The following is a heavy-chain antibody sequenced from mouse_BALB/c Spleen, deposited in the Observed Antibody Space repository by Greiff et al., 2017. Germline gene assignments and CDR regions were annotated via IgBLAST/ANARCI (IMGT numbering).Heavy chain of an antibody. CDR1: GFTFSSYA. V-gene: IGHV5-9-4*01. J-gene: IGHJ2*01. CDR3: ARRDYGYDY. Sequence: EVKVVESGGGLVKPGGSLKLSCAASGFTFSSYAMSWVRQSPEKRLEWVAEISSGGSYTYYPDTVTGRFTISRDNAKNTLYLEMSSLRSEDTAMYYCARRDYGYDYWGQGTTLTVSS. CDR2: ISSGGSYT. D-gene: IGHD2-2*01.